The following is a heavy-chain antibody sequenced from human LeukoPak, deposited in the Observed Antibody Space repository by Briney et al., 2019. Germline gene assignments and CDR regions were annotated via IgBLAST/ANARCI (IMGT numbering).Heavy chain of an antibody. CDR3: ARKSSSSLETAFDY. J-gene: IGHJ4*02. V-gene: IGHV1-69*04. CDR2: IIPILGIA. CDR1: GGTFSSYA. D-gene: IGHD6-6*01. Sequence: SVKVSCKASGGTFSSYAVSWVRQAPGQGLEWMGRIIPILGIANYAQKFQGRVTITADKSTSTAYMELSSLRSEDTAVYYCARKSSSSLETAFDYWGQGTLVTVSS.